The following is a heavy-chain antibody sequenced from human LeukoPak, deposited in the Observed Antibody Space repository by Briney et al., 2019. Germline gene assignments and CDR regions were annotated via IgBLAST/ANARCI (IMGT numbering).Heavy chain of an antibody. CDR1: GFTFSSYG. J-gene: IGHJ4*02. CDR3: AKEVGYYYDSRGFDY. D-gene: IGHD3-22*01. CDR2: ISYDGSNK. Sequence: GGSLRLSCAASGFTFSSYGMHWVRQAPGKGLEWVAVISYDGSNKYYADSVKGRFTISRDNSKNTLYLQMNSLRAEDTAVYYCAKEVGYYYDSRGFDYWGQGTLVPVSS. V-gene: IGHV3-30*18.